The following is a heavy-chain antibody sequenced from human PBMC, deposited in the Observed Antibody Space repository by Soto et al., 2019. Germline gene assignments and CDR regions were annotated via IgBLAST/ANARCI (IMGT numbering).Heavy chain of an antibody. Sequence: EVQLVESGGGLVQPGGSLRLSCAASGFTFSSYSMNWVRQAPGKGLEWVSYISSSSSTIYYADSVKGRFTISRDNAKNSLYLQMNSLRAEDTAVYYCARGSSSWYGFLDYWGQRTLVIVSS. V-gene: IGHV3-48*01. CDR1: GFTFSSYS. CDR2: ISSSSSTI. J-gene: IGHJ4*02. D-gene: IGHD6-13*01. CDR3: ARGSSSWYGFLDY.